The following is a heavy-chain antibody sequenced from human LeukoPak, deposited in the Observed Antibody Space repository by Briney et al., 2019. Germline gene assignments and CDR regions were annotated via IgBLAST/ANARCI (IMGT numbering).Heavy chain of an antibody. CDR2: INHSGST. CDR3: ARGQRYCSSTSCYSRYYFDY. Sequence: SETLSLTCAVYGGSFSGYYWSWIRQPPGKGLEWIGEINHSGSTNYNLSLKSRVTITVDTSKNQFSLKLSSVTAADTAVYYCARGQRYCSSTSCYSRYYFDYWGQGTLVTVSS. V-gene: IGHV4-34*01. D-gene: IGHD2-2*02. CDR1: GGSFSGYY. J-gene: IGHJ4*02.